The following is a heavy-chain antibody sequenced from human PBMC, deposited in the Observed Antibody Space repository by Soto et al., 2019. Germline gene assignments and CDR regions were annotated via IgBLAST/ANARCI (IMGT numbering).Heavy chain of an antibody. CDR2: IWYDGSNK. J-gene: IGHJ4*02. V-gene: IGHV3-33*01. CDR1: GFTFSSYG. Sequence: QVQLVESGGGVVQPGRSLRLSCAASGFTFSSYGMHWVRQAPGKGLEWVAVIWYDGSNKYYADSVKGRFTISRDNSKNTLYLQMNSLRAEDTAVYYCARDSRLIVALDYWGQGTLVTVSS. D-gene: IGHD3-22*01. CDR3: ARDSRLIVALDY.